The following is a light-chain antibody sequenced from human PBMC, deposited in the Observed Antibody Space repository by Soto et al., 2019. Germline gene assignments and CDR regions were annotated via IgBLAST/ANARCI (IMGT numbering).Light chain of an antibody. V-gene: IGKV3-20*01. J-gene: IGKJ1*01. CDR1: QSVDSSF. CDR3: QQYVSSVT. Sequence: EIVLTQSPGSLSLSXGERGTLSCRASQSVDSSFFAWYQQKPDQAPRLLIYGASNRATGIPDRFSGSGSGTDFTLTISRLEPEDFAVYYCQQYVSSVTFGQGTKVEIK. CDR2: GAS.